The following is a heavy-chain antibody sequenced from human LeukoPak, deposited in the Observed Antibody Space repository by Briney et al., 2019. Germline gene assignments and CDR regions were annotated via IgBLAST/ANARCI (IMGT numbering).Heavy chain of an antibody. J-gene: IGHJ4*02. Sequence: ASVKVSCKASGYTFTGYYMHWVRQAPGQGLEWMGWINPNSGGTNYTQKFQGRVTMTRDTSISTAYMELSSLRSEDTAVYYCARDRSSGWSCYDYWGQGTLVTVSS. D-gene: IGHD6-19*01. V-gene: IGHV1-2*02. CDR2: INPNSGGT. CDR3: ARDRSSGWSCYDY. CDR1: GYTFTGYY.